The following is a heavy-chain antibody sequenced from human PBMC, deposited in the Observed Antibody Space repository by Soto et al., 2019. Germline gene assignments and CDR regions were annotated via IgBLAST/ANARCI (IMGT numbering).Heavy chain of an antibody. V-gene: IGHV1-69*12. CDR1: GGTFSNYA. D-gene: IGHD6-13*01. CDR3: ARVSSSLYKDSFHY. CDR2: IIPIFGTT. Sequence: QVQLVQSGAEVKKPGSSVKVSCKASGGTFSNYAISWVRQAPGQGLEWMGGIIPIFGTTNYAQRFQGRVTITADESTSPAYMELSSLRSEDTAVYYCARVSSSLYKDSFHYWGQGPLVTVSS. J-gene: IGHJ4*02.